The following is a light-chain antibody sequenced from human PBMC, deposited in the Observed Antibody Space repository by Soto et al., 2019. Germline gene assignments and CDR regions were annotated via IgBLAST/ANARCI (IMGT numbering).Light chain of an antibody. V-gene: IGLV1-40*01. CDR1: SSNIGAGYD. Sequence: QTVVTQPPSVSGAPGQRVTISCTGSSSNIGAGYDVHWYQQLPGIAPKLLIYGNSYRPSGVPARFSGSKSGTSASLAITGLQAEDEADYYCQSYDSSLGGSVFGGGTKVTVL. CDR2: GNS. CDR3: QSYDSSLGGSV. J-gene: IGLJ2*01.